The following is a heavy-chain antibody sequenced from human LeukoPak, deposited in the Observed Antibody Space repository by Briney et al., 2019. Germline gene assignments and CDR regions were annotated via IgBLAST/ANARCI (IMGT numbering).Heavy chain of an antibody. V-gene: IGHV4-59*08. CDR1: GGSISSYY. CDR2: IYYSGST. CDR3: ARLPAYYDFWSGAQGYYYGMDV. D-gene: IGHD3-3*01. Sequence: SETLSLTCTVSGGSISSYYWSWIRQPPGKGLEWIGYIYYSGSTNYNPSLKSRVTISVDTSKNQFSLKLSSVTAADTAVYYCARLPAYYDFWSGAQGYYYGMDVRGQGTTVTVSS. J-gene: IGHJ6*02.